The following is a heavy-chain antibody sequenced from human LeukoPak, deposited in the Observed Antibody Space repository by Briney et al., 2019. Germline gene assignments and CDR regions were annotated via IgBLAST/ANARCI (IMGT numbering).Heavy chain of an antibody. CDR2: INTNTGNP. CDR3: ARERPGLWFGELSSPPIDY. J-gene: IGHJ4*02. Sequence: ASVKVSCKASGYTFTSYAMNWVRQAPGQGLEWMGWINTNTGNPTYAQGFTGRFVFSLDTSVSTAYLQISSLKAEDTAVYYCARERPGLWFGELSSPPIDYWGQGTLVTVSS. CDR1: GYTFTSYA. D-gene: IGHD3-10*01. V-gene: IGHV7-4-1*02.